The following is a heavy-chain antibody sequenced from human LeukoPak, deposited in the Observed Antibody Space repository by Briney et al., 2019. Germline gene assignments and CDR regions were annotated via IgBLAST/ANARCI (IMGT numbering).Heavy chain of an antibody. CDR3: ASLRAVAGTDY. CDR1: GYTFTGYY. Sequence: ASVKVSCKASGYTFTGYYMHWVRQAPGQGLEWMGRINPNSGGANYAQKFQRRVTMTRDTSISTAYMELRRLRSDDTAVYYCASLRAVAGTDYWGQGTLVTVSS. D-gene: IGHD6-19*01. V-gene: IGHV1-2*06. CDR2: INPNSGGA. J-gene: IGHJ4*02.